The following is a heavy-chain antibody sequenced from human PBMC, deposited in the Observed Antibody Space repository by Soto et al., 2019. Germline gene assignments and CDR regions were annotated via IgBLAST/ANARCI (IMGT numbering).Heavy chain of an antibody. J-gene: IGHJ3*02. Sequence: ASVKVSCKASGYTFTGYYMHWVRQAPGQGLEWMGWINPNSGGTNYAQKFQGWVTMTRDTSISTAYMELSRLRSDDTAVYYCARAPSPKDIVVVVAANSAFDIWGQGTMVTV. CDR3: ARAPSPKDIVVVVAANSAFDI. D-gene: IGHD2-15*01. V-gene: IGHV1-2*04. CDR2: INPNSGGT. CDR1: GYTFTGYY.